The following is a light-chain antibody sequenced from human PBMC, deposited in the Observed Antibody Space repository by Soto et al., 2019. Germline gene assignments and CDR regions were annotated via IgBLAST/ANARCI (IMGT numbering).Light chain of an antibody. CDR3: QQYNSYSRT. Sequence: DIQMTNSPCTLSASVGYRVTSTCRASQSISSWLAWYQQKPGKAPKLLIYKASSLESGVPSRFSGSGSGTEFNLTISSLQTDDFATYYCQQYNSYSRTFGQGTKVDMK. CDR1: QSISSW. V-gene: IGKV1-5*03. J-gene: IGKJ1*01. CDR2: KAS.